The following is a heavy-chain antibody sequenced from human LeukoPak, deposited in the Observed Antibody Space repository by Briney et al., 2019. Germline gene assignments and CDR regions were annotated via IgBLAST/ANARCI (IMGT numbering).Heavy chain of an antibody. D-gene: IGHD5-24*01. Sequence: GGSLRLSCAASGFSFRNYGIHWVRQAPGKGLEWVAFIRYDGSNRYYADSVKGRLSISRDNSKNTLYLQMNSLRTEDTAVYYCAKRDGYNSGPFDYWGQGTLVTVSS. CDR2: IRYDGSNR. V-gene: IGHV3-30*02. CDR3: AKRDGYNSGPFDY. J-gene: IGHJ4*02. CDR1: GFSFRNYG.